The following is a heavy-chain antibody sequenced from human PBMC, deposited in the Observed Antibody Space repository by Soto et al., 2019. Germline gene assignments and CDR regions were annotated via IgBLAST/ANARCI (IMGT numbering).Heavy chain of an antibody. CDR1: GFTFSSYW. D-gene: IGHD2-15*01. V-gene: IGHV3-7*02. CDR3: AIYCSGGSCYSSRGFDY. J-gene: IGHJ4*02. Sequence: GSLRLYCAASGFTFSSYWMNWVRQASGKGLEWVANIKQDGSERYYVDSVKGRFTISRDNAKNSLYLQMDSLRAEDTAVYYCAIYCSGGSCYSSRGFDYWGQGTLVTVSS. CDR2: IKQDGSER.